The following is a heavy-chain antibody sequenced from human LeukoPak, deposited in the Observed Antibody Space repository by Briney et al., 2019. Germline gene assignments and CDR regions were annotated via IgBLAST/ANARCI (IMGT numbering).Heavy chain of an antibody. CDR3: AKRFRYNGAWTYGMDV. Sequence: PGGSLRLSCAASGLSFSDSYMSWIRQAPGKGLEWVSYNSTTTYTIYADSVKGRFTISRDNAKNSVYLQMNSLTAADTAVYYCAKRFRYNGAWTYGMDVWGQGTAVSASS. J-gene: IGHJ6*02. CDR2: NSTTTYT. CDR1: GLSFSDSY. V-gene: IGHV3-11*03. D-gene: IGHD5-12*01.